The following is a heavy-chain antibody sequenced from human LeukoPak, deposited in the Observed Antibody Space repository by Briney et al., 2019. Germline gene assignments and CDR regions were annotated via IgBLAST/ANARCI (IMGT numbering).Heavy chain of an antibody. Sequence: GGSLRLSCAASGFTFTNYNFYWVRQAPGRGLEWVSSISSTSSYIYYADSMKGRFTISRDNAKNSLYLQMNSLRAEDTAVYYCARALWSGPVYYGMDVGGQGTTVTVSS. J-gene: IGHJ6*02. CDR3: ARALWSGPVYYGMDV. CDR1: GFTFTNYN. V-gene: IGHV3-21*06. CDR2: ISSTSSYI. D-gene: IGHD3-10*01.